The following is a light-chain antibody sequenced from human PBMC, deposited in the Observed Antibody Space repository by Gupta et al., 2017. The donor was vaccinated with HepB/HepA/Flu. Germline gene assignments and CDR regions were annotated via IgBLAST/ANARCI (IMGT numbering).Light chain of an antibody. Sequence: EIVMTPSPATLSMSPGERATLSCRASQSVSSNLAWYQQKLGQAPRLLIYRASTRATGIPARFSGSGSGTEFTLTITSLQSEDFAVYYCQQYNNWPPLFGPGTKVDIK. CDR3: QQYNNWPPL. J-gene: IGKJ3*01. CDR1: QSVSSN. V-gene: IGKV3-15*01. CDR2: RAS.